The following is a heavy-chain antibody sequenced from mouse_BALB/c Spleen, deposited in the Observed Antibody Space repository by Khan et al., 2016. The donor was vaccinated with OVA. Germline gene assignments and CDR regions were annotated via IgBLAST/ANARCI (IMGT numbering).Heavy chain of an antibody. J-gene: IGHJ4*01. Sequence: EVQLQESGPGLVKPSQSLSLTCTVTGYSITSDYAWNWIRQFPGDRLEWMGYISSSGSASYNSSLKSRISITRDTSKNQFFLQLKSVTTEDTATYFCARSLYYSYGYGLDYWGRGSSVTVSS. V-gene: IGHV3-2*02. CDR1: GYSITSDYA. CDR3: ARSLYYSYGYGLDY. D-gene: IGHD2-14*01. CDR2: ISSSGSA.